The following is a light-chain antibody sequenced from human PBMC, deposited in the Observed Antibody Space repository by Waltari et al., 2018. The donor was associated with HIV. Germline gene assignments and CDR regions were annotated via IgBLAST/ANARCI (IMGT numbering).Light chain of an antibody. CDR3: SSYTSSSTLWV. CDR2: DVS. J-gene: IGLJ3*02. CDR1: SSDVGGYNS. Sequence: QSALTQPASVSGSPGQSLTISCTGTSSDVGGYNSFYWYQQHPGKAPKLMIYDVSNRPSGVSNRFSGSKSGNTASLTISGLQAEDEADYYCSSYTSSSTLWVFGGGTKLTVL. V-gene: IGLV2-14*03.